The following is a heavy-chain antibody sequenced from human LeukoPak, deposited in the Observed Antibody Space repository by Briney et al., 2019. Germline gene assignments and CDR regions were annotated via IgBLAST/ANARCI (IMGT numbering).Heavy chain of an antibody. Sequence: SETLSLTCTVSGGSISSGSYYWSWIRQPAGKGLEWIGRIYTSGSTNYNPSLKSRVTISVDTSKNQFSLKLSSVTAADTAAYYCARAPLRYFDWLLYAFDIWGQGTMVTVSS. CDR2: IYTSGST. V-gene: IGHV4-61*02. D-gene: IGHD3-9*01. CDR1: GGSISSGSYY. J-gene: IGHJ3*02. CDR3: ARAPLRYFDWLLYAFDI.